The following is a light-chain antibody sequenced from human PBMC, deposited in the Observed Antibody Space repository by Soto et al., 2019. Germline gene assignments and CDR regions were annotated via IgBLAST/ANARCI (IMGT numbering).Light chain of an antibody. Sequence: IVFTPSPGTLSLSPGERAPLSCRASRTVDGNYLAWYHQKPGQAPRLLIHSASNRATGIPARFSGSGSRTDFTLTISSLEPEDSAVYFCQQYTGPPTTFGQGTRLEIK. CDR1: RTVDGNY. CDR2: SAS. CDR3: QQYTGPPTT. J-gene: IGKJ5*01. V-gene: IGKV3-20*01.